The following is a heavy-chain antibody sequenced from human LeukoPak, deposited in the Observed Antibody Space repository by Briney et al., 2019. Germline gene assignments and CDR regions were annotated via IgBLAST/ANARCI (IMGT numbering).Heavy chain of an antibody. CDR3: ARNFDS. J-gene: IGHJ4*02. V-gene: IGHV3-21*01. Sequence: GGSLRLSCAASGFTFSSYWMSWVRQAPGKGLEWLSTITRSSSNLYYAASVKGRFTTSRDDAKDSVYLQIESLRVEDTAIYYCARNFDSWGQGTLVTVSS. CDR2: ITRSSSNL. CDR1: GFTFSSYW.